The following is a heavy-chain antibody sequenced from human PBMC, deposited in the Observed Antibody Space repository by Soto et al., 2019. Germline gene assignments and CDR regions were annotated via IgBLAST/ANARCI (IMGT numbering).Heavy chain of an antibody. CDR3: ARDHYFGSGSYGLDC. CDR1: GFTFSTYT. V-gene: IGHV3-21*01. Sequence: EVQLVESGGGLVQPGGSLRLSCAASGFTFSTYTMNWVRQAPGKGLECVSSIYSTSTYIYYTDSVKGRFSISRDNARNSLYLQMNSLRAEDTAVYYCARDHYFGSGSYGLDCWGPGTLVTVSS. CDR2: IYSTSTYI. D-gene: IGHD3-10*01. J-gene: IGHJ4*02.